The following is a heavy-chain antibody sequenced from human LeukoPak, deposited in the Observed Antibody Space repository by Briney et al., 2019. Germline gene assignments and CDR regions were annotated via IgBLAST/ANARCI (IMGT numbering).Heavy chain of an antibody. V-gene: IGHV4-39*02. CDR1: GGSISSSSYY. CDR3: ARDKWIQLWFGREDYFDY. Sequence: NPSETLSLTCTVSGGSISSSSYYWGWIRQPPGKGLEWIGSIYYSGSTYYNPSLKSRVTISVDTPKNQFSLKLSSVTAADTAVYYCARDKWIQLWFGREDYFDYWGQGTLVTVSS. D-gene: IGHD5-18*01. CDR2: IYYSGST. J-gene: IGHJ4*02.